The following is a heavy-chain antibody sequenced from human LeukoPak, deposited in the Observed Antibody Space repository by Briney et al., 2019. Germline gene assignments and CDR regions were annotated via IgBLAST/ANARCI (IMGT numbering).Heavy chain of an antibody. CDR2: ISYDGSNK. CDR1: GFTFSSYA. V-gene: IGHV3-30-3*01. D-gene: IGHD3-16*02. J-gene: IGHJ3*02. Sequence: PGRSLRLSCAASGFTFSSYAMHWVRQAPGKGLEWVAVISYDGSNKYYADSVKGRFTISRDNSKNTLYLQMNSLRAEDTAVYYCARATWSGGVIVRGAFDIWGQGTMVTVSS. CDR3: ARATWSGGVIVRGAFDI.